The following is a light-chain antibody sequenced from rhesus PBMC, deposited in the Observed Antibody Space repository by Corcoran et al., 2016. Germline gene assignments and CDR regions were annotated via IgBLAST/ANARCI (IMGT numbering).Light chain of an antibody. J-gene: IGKJ1*01. CDR1: QGISSW. CDR3: QQYNSAPWT. Sequence: DIQMTQSPSSLSASVGDRVTITCRASQGISSWLAWYQQKPGKAPKLLIYKASSVQSGVPSRFSGSGSGTDFTLTISSLQTEDFATYYSQQYNSAPWTFGQGTKVEIK. V-gene: IGKV1-21*01. CDR2: KAS.